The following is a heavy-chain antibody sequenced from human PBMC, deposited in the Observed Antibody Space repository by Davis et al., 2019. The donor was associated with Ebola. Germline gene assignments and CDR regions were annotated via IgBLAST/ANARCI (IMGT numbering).Heavy chain of an antibody. Sequence: SETLSLTCTVSGGSISSYYWSWIRQPPGKGLEWIGYIYYSGSTNYNPSLKSRVTISVDTPKNQFSLKLSSVTAADTAVYYCARSWGVVVVPAAIPAWFDPWGQGTLVTVSS. J-gene: IGHJ5*02. CDR1: GGSISSYY. CDR3: ARSWGVVVVPAAIPAWFDP. V-gene: IGHV4-59*01. CDR2: IYYSGST. D-gene: IGHD2-2*02.